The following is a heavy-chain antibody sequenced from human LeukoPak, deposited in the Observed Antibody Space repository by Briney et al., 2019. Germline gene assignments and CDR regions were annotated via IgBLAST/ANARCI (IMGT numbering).Heavy chain of an antibody. D-gene: IGHD3-22*01. CDR1: GGSSSGYY. Sequence: SETLSLTCAVYGGSSSGYYWSWIRQPPGKGLEWIGEINHSGSTNYNPSLKSRVTISVDTSKNQFSLKLSSVTAADTAVYYCARTAPRRRITMIVVVINAFDIWGQGTMVTVSS. V-gene: IGHV4-34*01. CDR3: ARTAPRRRITMIVVVINAFDI. CDR2: INHSGST. J-gene: IGHJ3*02.